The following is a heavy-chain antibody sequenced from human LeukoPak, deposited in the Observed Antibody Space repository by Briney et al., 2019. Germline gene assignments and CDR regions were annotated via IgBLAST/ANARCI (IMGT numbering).Heavy chain of an antibody. D-gene: IGHD1-26*01. CDR2: INPSGGST. CDR3: GRDLWGSGSYLGY. J-gene: IGHJ4*02. V-gene: IGHV1-46*03. Sequence: ASVKVSCKASGGTFSSYAISWVRQAPGQGLEWMGIINPSGGSTSYAQKFQGRVTMTRDTSTSTVYMELSSLRSEDTAVYCCGRDLWGSGSYLGYWGQGTLVTVSS. CDR1: GGTFSSYA.